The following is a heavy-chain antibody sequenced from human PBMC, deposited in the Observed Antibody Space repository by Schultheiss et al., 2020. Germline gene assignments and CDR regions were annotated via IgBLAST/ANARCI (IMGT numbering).Heavy chain of an antibody. Sequence: SETLSLTCTVSGGSISSYYWSWIRQPPGKGLEWIGYIYHSGSTYYNPSLKSRVTISVDTSKNQFSLKLSSVTAADTAVYYCARETGLGKGFPHYYGSGSYRDNWFDPWGQGTLVTVSS. CDR3: ARETGLGKGFPHYYGSGSYRDNWFDP. V-gene: IGHV4-59*12. J-gene: IGHJ5*02. CDR2: IYHSGST. D-gene: IGHD3-10*01. CDR1: GGSISSYY.